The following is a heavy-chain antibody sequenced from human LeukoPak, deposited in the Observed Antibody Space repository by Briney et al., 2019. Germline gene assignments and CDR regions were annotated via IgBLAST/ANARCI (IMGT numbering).Heavy chain of an antibody. CDR2: VNPNSGNT. V-gene: IGHV1-8*01. CDR1: RWPFSTHD. J-gene: IGHJ4*02. CDR3: ARDSGSYYLDY. D-gene: IGHD1-26*01. Sequence: ASVKVSCKASRWPFSTHDINWVRQATGQGLEWMGWVNPNSGNTGYAQKLQGRVTMTTDTSTSTAYMELRSLRSDDTAVYYCARDSGSYYLDYWGQGTLVTVSS.